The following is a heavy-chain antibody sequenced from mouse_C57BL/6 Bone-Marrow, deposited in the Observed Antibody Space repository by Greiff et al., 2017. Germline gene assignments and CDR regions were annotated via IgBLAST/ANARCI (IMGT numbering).Heavy chain of an antibody. CDR2: IDPSDSYT. D-gene: IGHD2-4*01. V-gene: IGHV1-50*01. CDR1: GYTFTSYW. CDR3: AREGYDYDYFDY. J-gene: IGHJ2*01. Sequence: VQLQQPGAELVKPGASVKLSCKASGYTFTSYWMQWVKQRPGQGLEWIGEIDPSDSYTNYNQKFKGKATLTVGTSSSTAYMQLSSLTSEDSAVYYCAREGYDYDYFDYWGQGTTLTVSS.